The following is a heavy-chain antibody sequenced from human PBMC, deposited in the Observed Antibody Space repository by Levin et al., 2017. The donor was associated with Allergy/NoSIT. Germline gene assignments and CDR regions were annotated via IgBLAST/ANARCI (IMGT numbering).Heavy chain of an antibody. V-gene: IGHV3-23*01. Sequence: RSGGSLRLSCAASGFSFSSYSMNWVRQAPGMGLEWVSAISGSGGTTDYAGSVKGRFTISRDNSKNTLYLQMNSLRAEDTALYYCARDQGIHGGYGEFDYWGQGSLVTVSS. J-gene: IGHJ4*02. CDR3: ARDQGIHGGYGEFDY. D-gene: IGHD1-26*01. CDR2: ISGSGGTT. CDR1: GFSFSSYS.